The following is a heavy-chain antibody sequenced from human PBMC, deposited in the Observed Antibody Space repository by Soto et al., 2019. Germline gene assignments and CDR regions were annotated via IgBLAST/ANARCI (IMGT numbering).Heavy chain of an antibody. CDR2: ISSSGSTI. D-gene: IGHD3-22*01. V-gene: IGHV3-48*03. J-gene: IGHJ4*02. CDR3: ASPNSSGYYYFDY. CDR1: GFTFSSYE. Sequence: QRLSCAASGFTFSSYEMNWVRQAPGKGLEWVSYISSSGSTIYYADSVKGRFTISRDNAKNSLYLQMNSLRAEDTAVYYCASPNSSGYYYFDYWGQGTLVTVSS.